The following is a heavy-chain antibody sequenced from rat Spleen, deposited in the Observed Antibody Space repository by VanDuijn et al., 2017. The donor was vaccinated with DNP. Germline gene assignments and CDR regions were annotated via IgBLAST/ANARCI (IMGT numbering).Heavy chain of an antibody. CDR1: GFTFSFYG. CDR2: ISATGGST. CDR3: ARHGRVTTVATYWYFDF. V-gene: IGHV5-7*01. J-gene: IGHJ1*01. Sequence: EVQLVESGGGLVQPGGSLTLSCAASGFTFSFYGMAWVRQAPKKGLEWVASISATGGSTSYRDSVKGRFTISRDNAKSTLYLQMDSLRSEDTATYFCARHGRVTTVATYWYFDFWGPGTMVTVSS. D-gene: IGHD1-3*01.